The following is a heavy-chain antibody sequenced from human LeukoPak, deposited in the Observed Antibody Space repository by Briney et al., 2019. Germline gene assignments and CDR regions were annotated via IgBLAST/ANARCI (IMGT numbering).Heavy chain of an antibody. Sequence: PGGSLRLSCAASGFTFSSYWMTWVRQAPGKGLEWVANIKQDGSEKYYVDSVKGRLTVSRDNAKNSLYLQMNSLRADDTAVYYCARIGYCSSTSCSHTFDIWGQGTMVTVSS. D-gene: IGHD2-2*01. V-gene: IGHV3-7*01. CDR1: GFTFSSYW. CDR2: IKQDGSEK. CDR3: ARIGYCSSTSCSHTFDI. J-gene: IGHJ3*02.